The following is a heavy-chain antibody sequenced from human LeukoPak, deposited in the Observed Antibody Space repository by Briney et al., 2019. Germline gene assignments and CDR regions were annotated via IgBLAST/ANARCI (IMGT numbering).Heavy chain of an antibody. CDR1: GGTFSSYA. CDR3: ARFIAAAGQFDY. J-gene: IGHJ4*02. D-gene: IGHD6-13*01. CDR2: IIPILGIA. Sequence: SVKVSCKASGGTFSSYAISWVRQAPGQGLEWMGRIIPILGIANYAQKFQGRVTITADKSTSTAYMELSSLRSEDTAVYYCARFIAAAGQFDYWGQGTLVTVSS. V-gene: IGHV1-69*04.